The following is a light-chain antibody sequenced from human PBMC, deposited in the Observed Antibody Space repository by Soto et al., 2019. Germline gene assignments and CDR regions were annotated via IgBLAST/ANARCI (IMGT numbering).Light chain of an antibody. J-gene: IGLJ2*01. CDR1: SSDVGGYNY. CDR2: EVS. Sequence: QSALTQPASVSGSPGQSITISCTGTSSDVGGYNYVSWYQQHPGKAPKLMIYEVSNRPSGVSNRFSGSKSGNTASLTISGLQAEDEADDYCSSSTSSSTHVVFGGGTKLTVL. CDR3: SSSTSSSTHVV. V-gene: IGLV2-14*01.